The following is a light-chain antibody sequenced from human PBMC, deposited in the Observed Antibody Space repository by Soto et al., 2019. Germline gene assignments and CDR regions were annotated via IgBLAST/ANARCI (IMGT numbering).Light chain of an antibody. CDR3: CSYAVSYVV. CDR2: DFT. V-gene: IGLV2-11*01. Sequence: QSALTQPRSVSGSPGQSVAISCTGTSSDVGGHSYVSWYQHHPGKAPKLLIYDFTKRPSGVPDRLSGSKSGNTASLTISGLQAEDEGDYYCCSYAVSYVVFGGGNKLTVL. J-gene: IGLJ2*01. CDR1: SSDVGGHSY.